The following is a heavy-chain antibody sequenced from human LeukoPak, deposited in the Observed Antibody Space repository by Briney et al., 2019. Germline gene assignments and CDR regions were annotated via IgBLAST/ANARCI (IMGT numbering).Heavy chain of an antibody. CDR2: ISGSGGDT. D-gene: IGHD6-13*01. V-gene: IGHV3-23*01. CDR3: AKQSAGSAAWYSLHYDF. CDR1: GFTFSNYA. Sequence: GGSLRLSCAASGFTFSNYAMTWVRQSPGKGLEWVSTISGSGGDTYYADSVKGRFTMSRDNSKNTLYLQMNGLRAEDTAVYFCAKQSAGSAAWYSLHYDFWGQGTLVTVSS. J-gene: IGHJ4*02.